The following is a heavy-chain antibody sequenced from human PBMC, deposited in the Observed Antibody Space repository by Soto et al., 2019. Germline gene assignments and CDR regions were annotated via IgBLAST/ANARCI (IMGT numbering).Heavy chain of an antibody. CDR2: IDSSSSFI. CDR3: ARDPLWFGEIGYFDY. CDR1: GFTFSNHA. V-gene: IGHV3-21*01. J-gene: IGHJ4*02. Sequence: EVQLVESGGSLVKPGGSLGLSCAASGFTFSNHAMNWVRQAPGKGLEWVAAIDSSSSFIYYADSVKGRFTISRDNAKNSVHLKMSSLRAEDTAVYYCARDPLWFGEIGYFDYWGQGALVTVSS. D-gene: IGHD3-10*01.